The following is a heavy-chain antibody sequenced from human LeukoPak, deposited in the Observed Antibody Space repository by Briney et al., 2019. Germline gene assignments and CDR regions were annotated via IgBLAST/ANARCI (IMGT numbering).Heavy chain of an antibody. Sequence: GGSLRLSCAASGFTFSSYSMNWVRQAPGKGLEWVSSISSSSSYIYYADSVKGRFTISRDNAKNSLYLQMNSLRAEDTAVYYCARDRDGDYASPKLDYWGQGTLVTVSS. CDR1: GFTFSSYS. V-gene: IGHV3-21*01. D-gene: IGHD4-17*01. CDR3: ARDRDGDYASPKLDY. CDR2: ISSSSSYI. J-gene: IGHJ4*02.